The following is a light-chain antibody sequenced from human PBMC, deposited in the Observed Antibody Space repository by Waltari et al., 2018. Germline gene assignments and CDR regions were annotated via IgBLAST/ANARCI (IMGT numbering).Light chain of an antibody. CDR3: QASDSSTVE. V-gene: IGLV3-1*01. CDR1: TVGDTF. J-gene: IGLJ2*01. Sequence: SYELTQPPSVSVSPGQTASITCSGETVGDTFACWYQQKPGQSPVLVIYQDSKRPSGIPERFSGSNSGNTATLTIRGTQAMDEADFYCQASDSSTVEFGGGTKLTVL. CDR2: QDS.